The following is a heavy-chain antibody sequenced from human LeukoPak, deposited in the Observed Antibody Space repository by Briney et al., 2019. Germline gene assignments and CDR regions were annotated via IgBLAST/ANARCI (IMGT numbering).Heavy chain of an antibody. J-gene: IGHJ6*03. CDR3: ARGREDHYYYYYMDV. D-gene: IGHD1-26*01. CDR2: INPNSGGT. V-gene: IGHV1-2*02. Sequence: ASVKVSCKASGYTFTGYYMHWVRQAPGQGLEWMGWINPNSGGTNYAQKFQGRVTMTRDTSISTAYMELSRLRSDDTAVYYCARGREDHYYYYYMDVWGKGTTVTISS. CDR1: GYTFTGYY.